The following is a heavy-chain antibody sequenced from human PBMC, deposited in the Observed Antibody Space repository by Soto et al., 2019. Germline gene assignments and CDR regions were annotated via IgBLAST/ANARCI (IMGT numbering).Heavy chain of an antibody. CDR1: GFTFSSYG. CDR2: IWYDGSNK. J-gene: IGHJ4*02. CDR3: ARDEITMVRGVIN. D-gene: IGHD3-10*01. Sequence: GGSLRLSCAASGFTFSSYGMHWVRQAPGKGLEWVAVIWYDGSNKYYADSVKGRFTISRDNSKNTLYLQMNSLRAEDTAVYYCARDEITMVRGVINWGQGTLVTVSS. V-gene: IGHV3-33*01.